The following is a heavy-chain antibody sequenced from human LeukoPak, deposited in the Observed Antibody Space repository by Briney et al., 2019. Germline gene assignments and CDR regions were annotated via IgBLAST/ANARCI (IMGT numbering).Heavy chain of an antibody. D-gene: IGHD2-2*01. CDR1: GYTFTGYY. J-gene: IGHJ5*02. CDR2: INPNSGGT. Sequence: ASVKVSCTASGYTFTGYYMHWVRQAPGQGLEWMGWINPNSGGTNYAQKFQGRVTMTRDTSISTAYMELSRLRSDDTAVYYCAREYCSSTSCSWFDPWGQGTLVTVSS. CDR3: AREYCSSTSCSWFDP. V-gene: IGHV1-2*02.